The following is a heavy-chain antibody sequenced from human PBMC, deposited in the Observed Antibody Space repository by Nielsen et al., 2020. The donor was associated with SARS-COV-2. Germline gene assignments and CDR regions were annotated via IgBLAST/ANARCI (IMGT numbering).Heavy chain of an antibody. V-gene: IGHV4-34*01. Sequence: SETLSLTCAVYGGSFSVYYWTWIRQPPGKGLEWIGEINDKGDINYNPSLESRVTTSLDTSKTQFSLRLKSVTAADTAVYYCARGDRAARMNYWGQGTLVTVSS. CDR1: GGSFSVYY. J-gene: IGHJ4*02. CDR2: INDKGDI. CDR3: ARGDRAARMNY. D-gene: IGHD5-18*01.